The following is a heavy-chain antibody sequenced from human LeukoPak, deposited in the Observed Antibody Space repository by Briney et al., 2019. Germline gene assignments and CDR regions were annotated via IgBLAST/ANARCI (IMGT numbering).Heavy chain of an antibody. D-gene: IGHD2-15*01. V-gene: IGHV4-34*01. CDR2: INHSGST. Sequence: SETLSLTCAVYSGSFSGYYWSWIRQPPGKGLEWIGEINHSGSTNYNPSLKSRVTISVDTSKNQFSLKLSSVTAADTAVYYCARGPRHCSGGSCYIYYFDYWGQGTLVTVSS. CDR1: SGSFSGYY. CDR3: ARGPRHCSGGSCYIYYFDY. J-gene: IGHJ4*02.